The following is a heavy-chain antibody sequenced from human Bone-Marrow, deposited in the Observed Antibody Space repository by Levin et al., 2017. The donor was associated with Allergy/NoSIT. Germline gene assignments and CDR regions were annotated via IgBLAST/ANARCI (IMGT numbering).Heavy chain of an antibody. CDR3: ARGGYDILTGQIDGLGDY. Sequence: LSLTCAASGFTFSNSAMHWVRQAPGKGLEYVSSISSNGGTTYYADSVKGRFTISRDNSKNTLYLQMGSLRAEDMAVYYCARGGYDILTGQIDGLGDYWGQGTLVTVSS. CDR2: ISSNGGTT. CDR1: GFTFSNSA. J-gene: IGHJ4*02. V-gene: IGHV3-64*02. D-gene: IGHD3-9*01.